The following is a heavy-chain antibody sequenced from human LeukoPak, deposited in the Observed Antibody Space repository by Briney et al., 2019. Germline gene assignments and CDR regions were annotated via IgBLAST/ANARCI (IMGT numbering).Heavy chain of an antibody. V-gene: IGHV4-59*08. CDR1: GGSITSYY. D-gene: IGHD4-23*01. J-gene: IGHJ4*02. Sequence: SETLSLTCTVSGGSITSYYWSWIRQPPGKGLEWIGYIYYSGSTNYNPSLKSRVTVSVDTSKSQFSLRLTSVTAADTAVYYCARHADYGGYLDYWGQGSLVTVSS. CDR2: IYYSGST. CDR3: ARHADYGGYLDY.